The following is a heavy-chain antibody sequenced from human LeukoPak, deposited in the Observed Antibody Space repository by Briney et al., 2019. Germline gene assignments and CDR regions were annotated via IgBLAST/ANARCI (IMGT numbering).Heavy chain of an antibody. V-gene: IGHV3-66*01. CDR2: IYSDGDT. D-gene: IGHD3-22*01. J-gene: IGHJ4*02. Sequence: GGSPRLSCAASGITVSSNNMSWVRQAPGKGLEWVSAIYSDGDTYYADSVKGRFTISRDNSKNTLFLQMNSLRAEDTAVYYCARGQDSSGYYYFFDYWGQGTLVTVSS. CDR3: ARGQDSSGYYYFFDY. CDR1: GITVSSNN.